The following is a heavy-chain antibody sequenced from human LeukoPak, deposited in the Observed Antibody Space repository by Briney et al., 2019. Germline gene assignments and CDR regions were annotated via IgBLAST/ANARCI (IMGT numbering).Heavy chain of an antibody. CDR2: ISSSSSTI. V-gene: IGHV3-48*01. Sequence: PGGSLRLSCAASGFTFSSYSMNWVRQAPGKGLEWVSYISSSSSTIYYADSVKGRFTISRDNAKNSLYLQMNSLRAEDTAVYYCARDPRALYYYYYMDVWGKGTTVTVSS. CDR1: GFTFSSYS. CDR3: ARDPRALYYYYYMDV. J-gene: IGHJ6*03.